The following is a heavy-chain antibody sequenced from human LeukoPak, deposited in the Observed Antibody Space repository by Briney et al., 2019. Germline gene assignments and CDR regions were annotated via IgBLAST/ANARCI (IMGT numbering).Heavy chain of an antibody. Sequence: SQTLSLTCIVSRGSISSGSYYWSWIRQPAGKGLEWIGRIYTSGSTNYNPSLKSRVTISVDTSKNQFSLKLSSVTAADTAVYYCARGDYCSSTSCYSDWFDPWGQGTLVTVSS. V-gene: IGHV4-61*02. J-gene: IGHJ5*02. D-gene: IGHD2-2*01. CDR1: RGSISSGSYY. CDR2: IYTSGST. CDR3: ARGDYCSSTSCYSDWFDP.